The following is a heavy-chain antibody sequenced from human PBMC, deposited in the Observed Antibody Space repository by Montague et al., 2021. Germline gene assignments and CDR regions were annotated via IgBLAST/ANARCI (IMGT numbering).Heavy chain of an antibody. CDR3: AKDRGDCSGWPIFDY. Sequence: SLRLSCSASGFTFSRFAMSWVRQAPGKGLEWVSIIHRRGSPTYYGDSVKGRFTISRDDSKNMLYLQLNSLRAEDTAVYYCAKDRGDCSGWPIFDYWGQGTLVTVSS. D-gene: IGHD6-19*01. V-gene: IGHV3-23*03. J-gene: IGHJ4*02. CDR2: IHRRGSPT. CDR1: GFTFSRFA.